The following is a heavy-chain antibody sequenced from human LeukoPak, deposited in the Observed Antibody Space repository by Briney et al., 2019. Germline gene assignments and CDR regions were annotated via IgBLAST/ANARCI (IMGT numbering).Heavy chain of an antibody. CDR3: ARDGLGFDTSGFSR. CDR1: GGSISSSSYY. Sequence: PETLSLTCTASGGSISSSSYYWGWIRQAPGKGLEWIATIYHSGSTYYNPSLQSRVTISLDTSKNQFSLKLRSLTAADTAVYFCARDGLGFDTSGFSRWGQGTLVTVSS. CDR2: IYHSGST. D-gene: IGHD3-3*01. V-gene: IGHV4-39*07. J-gene: IGHJ4*02.